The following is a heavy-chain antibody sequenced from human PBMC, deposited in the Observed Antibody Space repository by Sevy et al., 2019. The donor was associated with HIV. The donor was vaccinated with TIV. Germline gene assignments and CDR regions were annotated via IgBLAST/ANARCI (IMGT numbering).Heavy chain of an antibody. CDR3: TTMMRLYGDPNFWYFDL. V-gene: IGHV3-15*01. D-gene: IGHD4-17*01. J-gene: IGHJ2*01. Sequence: GGSLRLSCAASGFTFSNVWTTWVRQASGKGLEWVGRIQSKSEGGTTDYAAPVKGRFSISRDESSDTLYLQMNSLKTEDTAVYYCTTMMRLYGDPNFWYFDLWGRCTLVTVSS. CDR2: IQSKSEGGTT. CDR1: GFTFSNVW.